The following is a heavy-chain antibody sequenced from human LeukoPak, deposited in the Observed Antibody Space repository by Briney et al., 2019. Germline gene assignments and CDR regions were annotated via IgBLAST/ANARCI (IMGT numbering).Heavy chain of an antibody. Sequence: PSETLSLTSTVSGGSISSYYWSWIRQPPGKGLEWIGYIYYSGSTNYNPSLKSRVTISVDTSKNQFSLKLSSVTAADTAVYYCARVLYYYDSSGYYPTPGAFDIWGQGTMVTVSS. CDR2: IYYSGST. V-gene: IGHV4-59*01. J-gene: IGHJ3*02. CDR1: GGSISSYY. D-gene: IGHD3-22*01. CDR3: ARVLYYYDSSGYYPTPGAFDI.